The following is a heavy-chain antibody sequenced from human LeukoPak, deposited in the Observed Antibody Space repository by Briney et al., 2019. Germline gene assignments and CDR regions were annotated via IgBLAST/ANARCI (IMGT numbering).Heavy chain of an antibody. D-gene: IGHD2-21*02. CDR1: GYSFSAYY. CDR2: INPTSGDT. CDR3: ARPNGDFYNWFDT. J-gene: IGHJ5*02. V-gene: IGHV1-2*01. Sequence: ASVKVSCKASGYSFSAYYIHWVRQAPGQGLEWMGWINPTSGDTNYAQKFQDRVTLTRDTSISTAYMELTNVRSDDTVVYFCARPNGDFYNWFDTWGQGTLVTVSS.